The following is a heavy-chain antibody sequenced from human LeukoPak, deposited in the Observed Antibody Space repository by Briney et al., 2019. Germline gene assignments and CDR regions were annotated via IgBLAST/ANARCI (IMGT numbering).Heavy chain of an antibody. Sequence: SETLSLTRTVSGGSISSYYWSWIRQPPGKGLEWIGYIYYSGSTNYNPSLKSRVTISVDTSKNQFSLKLSSVTAADTAVYYCARLVVDYYMDVWGKGTTVTVSS. CDR2: IYYSGST. CDR1: GGSISSYY. D-gene: IGHD2-2*01. V-gene: IGHV4-59*01. J-gene: IGHJ6*03. CDR3: ARLVVDYYMDV.